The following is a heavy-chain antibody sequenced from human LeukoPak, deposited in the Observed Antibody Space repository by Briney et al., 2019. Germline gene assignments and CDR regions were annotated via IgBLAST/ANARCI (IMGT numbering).Heavy chain of an antibody. Sequence: GGSLRLSCVASGFTFSSYSMDWVRQAPGKGLEWVSSISSYSSYIYYADSVRGRFTISRDSAKNSLYLQMNSLRAEDTAVYYCATYYYDSSGYYFDYWGQGTLVTVSS. V-gene: IGHV3-21*01. CDR3: ATYYYDSSGYYFDY. D-gene: IGHD3-22*01. CDR2: ISSYSSYI. CDR1: GFTFSSYS. J-gene: IGHJ4*02.